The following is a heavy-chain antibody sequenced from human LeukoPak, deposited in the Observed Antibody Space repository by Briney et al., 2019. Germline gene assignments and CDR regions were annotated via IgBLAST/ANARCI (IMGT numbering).Heavy chain of an antibody. CDR2: IIPILGIA. Sequence: GASVKVSCKASGYTFTSYGISWVRQAPGQGLEWMGRIIPILGIANYAQKFQGRVTITADKSTSTAYMELSSLRSEDTAVYYCARGGTYSSSWELDYWGQGTLVTVSS. CDR3: ARGGTYSSSWELDY. CDR1: GYTFTSYG. J-gene: IGHJ4*02. D-gene: IGHD6-13*01. V-gene: IGHV1-69*04.